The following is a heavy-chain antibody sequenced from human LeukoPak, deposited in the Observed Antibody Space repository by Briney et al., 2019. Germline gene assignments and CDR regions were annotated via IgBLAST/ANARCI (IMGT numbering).Heavy chain of an antibody. D-gene: IGHD3-9*01. CDR3: ARETVDILTGYYGMDV. V-gene: IGHV4-59*01. Sequence: AETLSLTCTVSGGSISSYYWSWIRQPPGKGREGSGYIYYSGSTNYNPSPKSRVTISVETSKKQFSLKLSSVTAADTAVYYCARETVDILTGYYGMDVWGQGTTVTVSS. CDR2: IYYSGST. CDR1: GGSISSYY. J-gene: IGHJ6*02.